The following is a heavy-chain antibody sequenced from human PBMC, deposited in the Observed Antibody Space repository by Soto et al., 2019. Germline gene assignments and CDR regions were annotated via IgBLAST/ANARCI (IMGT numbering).Heavy chain of an antibody. J-gene: IGHJ6*02. CDR1: GYTFTSYY. D-gene: IGHD6-19*01. CDR3: ETYPKKQWMATHYYYYGMDV. CDR2: VNPSGGST. Sequence: ASVKVSCKASGYTFTSYYMHWVRQAPGEGLEWMGIVNPSGGSTSYAQKFQGRVTMTRDTSTSTVYMQLSSLRSEDTAVYYSETYPKKQWMATHYYYYGMDVWG. V-gene: IGHV1-46*01.